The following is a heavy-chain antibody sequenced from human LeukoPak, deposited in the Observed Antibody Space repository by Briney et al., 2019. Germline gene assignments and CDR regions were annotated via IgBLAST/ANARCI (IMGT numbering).Heavy chain of an antibody. CDR3: ARDSVHGYYDSSGYSALVDY. J-gene: IGHJ4*02. D-gene: IGHD3-22*01. Sequence: SVKVSCKASGGTFSSYAISWVRQAPGQGLEWMGRIIPILGIANYAQKFQGRVTITADKSTSTAYMELSSLRSEDTAVYYCARDSVHGYYDSSGYSALVDYWGQGTLVTVSS. CDR2: IIPILGIA. CDR1: GGTFSSYA. V-gene: IGHV1-69*04.